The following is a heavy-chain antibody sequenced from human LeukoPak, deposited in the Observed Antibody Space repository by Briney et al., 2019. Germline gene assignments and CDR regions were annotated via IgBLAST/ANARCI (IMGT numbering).Heavy chain of an antibody. Sequence: GGSLRLSCAASGFTFSSYAVSWVRQAPGKGLEWVSAISGSGGSTYYADSVKGRFTISRDNSKSTLYLQMNSLRAEETAVYYCAKEAELVPAALLDYWGQGPLVTVSS. D-gene: IGHD2-2*01. V-gene: IGHV3-23*01. CDR2: ISGSGGST. CDR1: GFTFSSYA. CDR3: AKEAELVPAALLDY. J-gene: IGHJ4*02.